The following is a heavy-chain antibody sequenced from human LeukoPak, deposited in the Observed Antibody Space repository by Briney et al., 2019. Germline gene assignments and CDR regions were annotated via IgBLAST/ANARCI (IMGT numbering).Heavy chain of an antibody. D-gene: IGHD2-2*02. CDR1: GGSINSGSYY. CDR2: IYSTGST. J-gene: IGHJ4*02. CDR3: ARCTSTSCYNFDY. V-gene: IGHV4-61*09. Sequence: SETLSLTCTVSGGSINSGSYYWNWIRQSAGKGLEWIGHIYSTGSTNCNPSLKSRVTISLDTSKNQFSLELNSVTAADTAVYYCARCTSTSCYNFDYWGQGTLVTVSS.